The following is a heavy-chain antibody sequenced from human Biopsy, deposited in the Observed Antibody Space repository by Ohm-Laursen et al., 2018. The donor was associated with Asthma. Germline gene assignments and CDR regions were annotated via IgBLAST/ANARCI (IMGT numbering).Heavy chain of an antibody. CDR3: ARASRAAMVTTLYYGMDV. CDR2: IIPIFGTA. V-gene: IGHV1-69*01. CDR1: GGTFSSYA. J-gene: IGHJ6*02. D-gene: IGHD5-18*01. Sequence: ASSLKVSCKASGGTFSSYAISWVRQAPGQGLEWMGGIIPIFGTANYAQKFQGRVTITADESTSTAYMELSSLRSEDTAVYYCARASRAAMVTTLYYGMDVWGQGTTVTVSS.